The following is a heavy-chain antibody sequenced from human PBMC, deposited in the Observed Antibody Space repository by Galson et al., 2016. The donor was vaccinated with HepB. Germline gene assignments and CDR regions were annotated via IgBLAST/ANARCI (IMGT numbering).Heavy chain of an antibody. D-gene: IGHD3-3*01. CDR2: LYYTGRT. V-gene: IGHV4-39*01. CDR1: GGSTGRSSYY. CDR3: AGREESYYDFWSGYYYSI. J-gene: IGHJ3*02. Sequence: SETLSLTCTVSGGSTGRSSYYWGWIRQPPGKGLEWIGSLYYTGRTYYNPSLKSRLTISVDTSKNQFSLKLRSVTAADTAVYYCAGREESYYDFWSGYYYSIWGEGTMVTVSS.